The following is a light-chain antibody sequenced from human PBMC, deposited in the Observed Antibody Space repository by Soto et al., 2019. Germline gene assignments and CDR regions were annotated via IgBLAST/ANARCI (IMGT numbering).Light chain of an antibody. CDR2: GAS. CDR1: QTVNSRH. Sequence: ESLLTQSPGTLSLSPGERATLSCRASQTVNSRHLNWYQHKPGQAPGLLIYGASIRAAGIPDRFSGSRSGADFSLTITRLEPEDSAVYYCQQFDGSRPAFTFGQGTKLEI. CDR3: QQFDGSRPAFT. V-gene: IGKV3-20*01. J-gene: IGKJ2*01.